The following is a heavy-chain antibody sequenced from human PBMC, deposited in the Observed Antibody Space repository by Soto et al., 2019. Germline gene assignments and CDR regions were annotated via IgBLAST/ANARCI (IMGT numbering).Heavy chain of an antibody. J-gene: IGHJ5*02. Sequence: SETLSLTCAVSGGSISSSNWWSWVRQPPGKGLEWIGEIYHSGNTNYNPSLKSRVTMAVDKSRNQFSLKLSSVTAADTAVYYGAGLQSMRLSGLDPWGQGTLVTVSS. V-gene: IGHV4-4*02. CDR2: IYHSGNT. D-gene: IGHD3-16*02. CDR1: GGSISSSNW. CDR3: AGLQSMRLSGLDP.